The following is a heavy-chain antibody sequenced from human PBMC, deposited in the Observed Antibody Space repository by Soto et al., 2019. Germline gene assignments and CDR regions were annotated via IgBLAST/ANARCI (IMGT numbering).Heavy chain of an antibody. D-gene: IGHD6-13*01. CDR1: GGTFSSYA. CDR2: IIPIFGTA. CDR3: ANLWYSSRRRFDP. J-gene: IGHJ5*01. V-gene: IGHV1-69*06. Sequence: SVKVSCKASGGTFSSYAIHWVRQAPGQGLEWMGGIIPIFGTANYAQKFQGRVTITADKSISTAYMELSSLRSEDTAVYYCANLWYSSRRRFDPWGQGTLVTVSS.